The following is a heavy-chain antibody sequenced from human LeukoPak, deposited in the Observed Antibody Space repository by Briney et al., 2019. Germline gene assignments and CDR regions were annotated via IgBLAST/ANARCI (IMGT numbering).Heavy chain of an antibody. J-gene: IGHJ6*02. CDR2: ISSSGSTI. CDR3: ARGLRYFDWLPMARYYYYYYGMDV. D-gene: IGHD3-9*01. V-gene: IGHV3-48*03. CDR1: GFTFSSYE. Sequence: GGSLRLSCAASGFTFSSYEMNWVRQAPGKGLEWVSYISSSGSTIYYADSVKGRFTISRDNAKNSLYLQMNSLRAEDTAVYYCARGLRYFDWLPMARYYYYYYGMDVWGQGTTVTVSS.